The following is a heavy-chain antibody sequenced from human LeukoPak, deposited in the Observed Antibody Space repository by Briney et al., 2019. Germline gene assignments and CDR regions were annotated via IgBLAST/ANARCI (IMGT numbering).Heavy chain of an antibody. V-gene: IGHV3-30-3*01. D-gene: IGHD3-3*01. CDR3: ARDSITIFGVAPPHYYGMDV. Sequence: GRSLRLSCAASGFTFSSYAMHWVRQAPGKGLEWVAVISYDGSNKYYADSVKGRFTISRDNSKNTLYLQMNNLRAENTAVYYCARDSITIFGVAPPHYYGMDVWGQGTTVTVSS. J-gene: IGHJ6*02. CDR1: GFTFSSYA. CDR2: ISYDGSNK.